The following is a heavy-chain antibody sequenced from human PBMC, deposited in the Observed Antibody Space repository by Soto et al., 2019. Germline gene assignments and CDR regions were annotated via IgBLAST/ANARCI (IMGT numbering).Heavy chain of an antibody. CDR1: GFIVSSNY. D-gene: IGHD6-13*01. Sequence: GGSLRLSCAASGFIVSSNYMSWVRQAPGKGLEWVSVIYSGGSTYYADSVKGRFTISRDNSKNTLYLQMNSLRAEDTAVYYCARESSSSWYDYFDYWGQGTLVTVSS. J-gene: IGHJ4*02. CDR3: ARESSSSWYDYFDY. V-gene: IGHV3-53*01. CDR2: IYSGGST.